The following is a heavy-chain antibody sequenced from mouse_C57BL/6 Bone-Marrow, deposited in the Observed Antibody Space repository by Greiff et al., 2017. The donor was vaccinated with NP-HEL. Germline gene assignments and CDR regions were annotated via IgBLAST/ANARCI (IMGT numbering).Heavy chain of an antibody. D-gene: IGHD5-5*01. Sequence: QVQLKQPGAELVKPGASVKLSCKASGYTFTSYWMHWVKQRPGRGLEWIGRIAPNSGGTKYNEKFKSKATLTVDKPSSTAYRQLSSLTSEDSAVYYCASYHYYAMDYWGQGTSVTVSS. J-gene: IGHJ4*01. CDR2: IAPNSGGT. CDR1: GYTFTSYW. V-gene: IGHV1-72*01. CDR3: ASYHYYAMDY.